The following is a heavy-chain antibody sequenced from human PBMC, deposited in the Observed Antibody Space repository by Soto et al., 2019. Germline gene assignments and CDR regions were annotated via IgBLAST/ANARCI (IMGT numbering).Heavy chain of an antibody. CDR2: IYYSGST. J-gene: IGHJ3*02. CDR3: ARDPISMRDAFDI. CDR1: DGSVSSGSFY. V-gene: IGHV4-61*01. Sequence: QVQLQESGPGLVKPSETLSLTCTVSDGSVSSGSFYWSWIRQPPGKGLEWIGYIYYSGSTNYNPSLTSRFTISIDTSKSQFSLKLSSVTAADTAVYYCARDPISMRDAFDIWGQGTMVTVSS. D-gene: IGHD3-22*01.